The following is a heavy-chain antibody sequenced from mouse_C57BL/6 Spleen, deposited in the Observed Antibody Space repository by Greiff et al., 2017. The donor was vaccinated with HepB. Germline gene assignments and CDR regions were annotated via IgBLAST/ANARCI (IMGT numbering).Heavy chain of an antibody. Sequence: VQLQQSGAELARPGASVKLSCKASGYTFTSYGISWVKQRTGQGLEWIGEIYPRSGNTYYNEKFKSKATLTVDKPSSTAYMQLSSLTSEDSAVYYCARSGYYYGSSYDYWGQGTTLTVSS. V-gene: IGHV1-81*01. D-gene: IGHD1-1*01. J-gene: IGHJ2*01. CDR1: GYTFTSYG. CDR2: IYPRSGNT. CDR3: ARSGYYYGSSYDY.